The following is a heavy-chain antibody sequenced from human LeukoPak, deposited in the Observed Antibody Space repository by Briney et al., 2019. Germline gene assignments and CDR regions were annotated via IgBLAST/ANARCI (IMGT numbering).Heavy chain of an antibody. Sequence: SGGSLRLSCAASGFTFSSYWMHWVRQAPGKGLVWVSRINGDGSSTTYADSVKGRFTISRDNAKNTLYLQMNSLRAEDTAVYYCARDLVVTSAYWGQGTLVTVSS. V-gene: IGHV3-74*01. CDR3: ARDLVVTSAY. D-gene: IGHD3-22*01. CDR2: INGDGSST. J-gene: IGHJ4*02. CDR1: GFTFSSYW.